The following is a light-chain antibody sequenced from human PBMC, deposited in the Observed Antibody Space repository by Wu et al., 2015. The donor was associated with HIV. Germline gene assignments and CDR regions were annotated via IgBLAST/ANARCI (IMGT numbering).Light chain of an antibody. CDR1: QSVSSN. J-gene: IGKJ5*01. CDR2: GAS. V-gene: IGKV3-15*01. Sequence: EIVMTQSPATLSVSPGERATLSCRASQSVSSNLAWYQQKPGQAPRLLIYGASTRATGLPARFSGSGSGTEFTLTINSLQSEDFAVYYCQQYDNWPPSITFGQGTRLEIK. CDR3: QQYDNWPPSIT.